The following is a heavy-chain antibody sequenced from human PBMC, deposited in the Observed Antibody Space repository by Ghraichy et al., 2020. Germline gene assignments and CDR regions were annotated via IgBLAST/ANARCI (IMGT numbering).Heavy chain of an antibody. CDR2: INPSGGST. CDR3: ARERVVVVIRGDAFDI. CDR1: GYTFTSYY. D-gene: IGHD3-22*01. Sequence: ASVKVSCKASGYTFTSYYMHWVRQAPGQGLEWMGIINPSGGSTSYAQKFQGRVTMTRDTSTSTVYMELSSLRSEDTAVYYCARERVVVVIRGDAFDIWGQGTMVTVSS. J-gene: IGHJ3*02. V-gene: IGHV1-46*01.